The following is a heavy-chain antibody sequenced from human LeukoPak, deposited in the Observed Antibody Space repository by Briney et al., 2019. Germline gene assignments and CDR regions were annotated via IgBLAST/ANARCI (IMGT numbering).Heavy chain of an antibody. CDR2: ISSDGSTI. D-gene: IGHD4-17*01. Sequence: GGSLRLSCAASGFTLSDDYMSWIRQAPGKGPEWVSYISSDGSTIFYADSVKGRFTISRDNAKNSLFLQMSSLRAEDTAVYYCARERTTVRYWGQGTLVTVSS. V-gene: IGHV3-11*01. J-gene: IGHJ4*02. CDR3: ARERTTVRY. CDR1: GFTLSDDY.